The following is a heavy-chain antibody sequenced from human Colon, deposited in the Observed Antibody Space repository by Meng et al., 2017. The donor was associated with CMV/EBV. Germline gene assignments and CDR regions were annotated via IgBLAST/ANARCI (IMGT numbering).Heavy chain of an antibody. J-gene: IGHJ4*02. CDR3: AREMGHKKRIFGY. CDR2: ISNDGTDK. D-gene: IGHD2-15*01. CDR1: GFSFSSYS. V-gene: IGHV3-30-3*01. Sequence: GESLKISCAASGFSFSSYSMHWVRQAPGRGLEWVALISNDGTDKYYPDSVKGQFTISRDNSKNTLYLHMNSLRTEDTAVYYCAREMGHKKRIFGYWGQGTLVTVSS.